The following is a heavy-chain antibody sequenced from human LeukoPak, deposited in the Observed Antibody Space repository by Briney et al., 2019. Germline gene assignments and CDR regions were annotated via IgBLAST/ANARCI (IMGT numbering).Heavy chain of an antibody. CDR2: IYHSGST. Sequence: SETLSLTCTVSGYSISSGYYWGWIRQPPGKGLEWIGSIYHSGSTYYNPSLKSRVTISVDTSKNQFSLKLSSVTAADTAVYYCAREDGAREAFDIWGQGTMVTVSS. D-gene: IGHD1-26*01. CDR3: AREDGAREAFDI. V-gene: IGHV4-38-2*02. CDR1: GYSISSGYY. J-gene: IGHJ3*02.